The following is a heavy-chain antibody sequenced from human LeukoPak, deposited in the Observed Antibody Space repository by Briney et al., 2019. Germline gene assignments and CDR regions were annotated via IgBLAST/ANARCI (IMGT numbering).Heavy chain of an antibody. V-gene: IGHV4-59*01. CDR2: IYYGGST. CDR3: ARGKPTFNYYDSRAYYSFYFDY. Sequence: SETLSLTCTVSGGSISSYYWSWIRQPPGKGLEWIGYIYYGGSTNYNPSLKSRVTISVDTSKNQFSLKLSSVTAADTAVYYCARGKPTFNYYDSRAYYSFYFDYWGQGTLVTVSS. CDR1: GGSISSYY. J-gene: IGHJ4*02. D-gene: IGHD3-22*01.